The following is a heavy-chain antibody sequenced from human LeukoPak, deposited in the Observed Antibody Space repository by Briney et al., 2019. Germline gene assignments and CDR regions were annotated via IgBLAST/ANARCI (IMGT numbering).Heavy chain of an antibody. CDR2: INHSGST. Sequence: SETLSLTCDVYGGSFSGYYWSWIRQPPGKGPEWIGEINHSGSTNYNPPLKSRVTISVDTTKNQFSLKLSSVTAADTAVYYCARQRPIRWLPFDYWGQGTLVTVSS. CDR1: GGSFSGYY. J-gene: IGHJ4*02. D-gene: IGHD3-22*01. V-gene: IGHV4-34*01. CDR3: ARQRPIRWLPFDY.